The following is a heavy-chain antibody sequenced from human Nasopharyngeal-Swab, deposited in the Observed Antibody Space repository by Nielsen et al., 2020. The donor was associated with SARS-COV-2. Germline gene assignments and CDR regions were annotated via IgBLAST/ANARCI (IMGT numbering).Heavy chain of an antibody. CDR2: IGTAGDT. V-gene: IGHV3-13*01. CDR1: GFTFSSYD. CDR3: ARGTAVAGILYYFDY. D-gene: IGHD6-19*01. J-gene: IGHJ4*02. Sequence: GGSLTLSCAASGFTFSSYDMHWVRQATGKGLEWVSAIGTAGDTYYPGSVKGRFTISRENAKNSLYLQMNSLRAGDTAVYYCARGTAVAGILYYFDYWGQGTLVTVSS.